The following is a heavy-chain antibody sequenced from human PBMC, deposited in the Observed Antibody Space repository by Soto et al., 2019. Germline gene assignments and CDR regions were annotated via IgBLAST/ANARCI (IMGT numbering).Heavy chain of an antibody. V-gene: IGHV1-46*01. CDR2: INPSGGST. CDR1: GYTFTNYY. CDR3: ARGFSGGWPFDY. J-gene: IGHJ4*02. Sequence: QVQLVQSRTEVKKPGASVKVSCKASGYTFTNYYMHWVRQAPGQGLEWLGIINPSGGSTSYAQKFQGRVTMTRDTSTNTVYMELSSLRSEDTAVYYCARGFSGGWPFDYWGQGTLVTVSS. D-gene: IGHD6-19*01.